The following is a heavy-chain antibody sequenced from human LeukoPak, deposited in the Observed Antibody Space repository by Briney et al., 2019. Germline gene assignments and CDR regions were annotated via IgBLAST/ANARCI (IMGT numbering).Heavy chain of an antibody. V-gene: IGHV1-2*02. D-gene: IGHD6-19*01. J-gene: IGHJ4*02. Sequence: GASVKVSCKASGYTFTFYYMHWVRQAPGQGLEWMGWINPNSGGTNYAQKFQGRVTMTRDTSIGTAYMELSRLRSDDTAVYYCARGSSGWSSFDYWGQGTLVTVSS. CDR2: INPNSGGT. CDR1: GYTFTFYY. CDR3: ARGSSGWSSFDY.